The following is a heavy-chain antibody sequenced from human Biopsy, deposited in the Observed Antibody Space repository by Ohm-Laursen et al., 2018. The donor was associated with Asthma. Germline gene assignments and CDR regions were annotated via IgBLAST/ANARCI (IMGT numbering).Heavy chain of an antibody. J-gene: IGHJ5*02. V-gene: IGHV2-5*01. CDR2: IFVIDYN. Sequence: PPQTLTLTCSFSGLSLRTPGVGVGWIRESPGRAREWLAFIFVIDYNLFRPSLKRRLTITKDPSKNQVVLTMTKMDPVDSGTYYCALSQDSGFDDHSPSWFDPWGQGTLVTVSS. CDR3: ALSQDSGFDDHSPSWFDP. CDR1: GLSLRTPGVG. D-gene: IGHD3-9*01.